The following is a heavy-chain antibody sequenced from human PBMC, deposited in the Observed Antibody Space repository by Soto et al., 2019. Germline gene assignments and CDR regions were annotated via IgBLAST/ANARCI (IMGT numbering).Heavy chain of an antibody. V-gene: IGHV4-39*01. D-gene: IGHD1-26*01. J-gene: IGHJ6*02. CDR1: GCSISRSDYY. CDR3: ARLGRRSMTV. CDR2: INSSGNN. Sequence: PSEPLSLTCTVSGCSISRSDYYWGWIRQPQGKGREWIGSINSSGNNYYNPSIKSRVTTSVDTPKTQFSLKLSPGTAADTGVYYCARLGRRSMTVWAQATSVSAPS.